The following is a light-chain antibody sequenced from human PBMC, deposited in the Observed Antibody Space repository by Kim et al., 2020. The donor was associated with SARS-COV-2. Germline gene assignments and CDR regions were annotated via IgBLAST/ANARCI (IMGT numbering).Light chain of an antibody. CDR1: QSISSW. J-gene: IGKJ2*01. Sequence: SASVGDRVTITCRASQSISSWLAWYQQKPGEAPKLLIYKASSLESGVPSRFSGSGSGTEFTLTISSLQPDDFATYYCQQYNSYLYTFGQGTKLEI. CDR2: KAS. V-gene: IGKV1-5*03. CDR3: QQYNSYLYT.